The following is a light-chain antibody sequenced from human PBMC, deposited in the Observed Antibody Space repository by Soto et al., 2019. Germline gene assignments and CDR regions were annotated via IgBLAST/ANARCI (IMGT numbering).Light chain of an antibody. J-gene: IGLJ1*01. CDR3: SLYTSSTFYV. CDR2: EVS. Sequence: QSALTPPPCVSVSPGQSVTISCTGTSSDVGYYNRVSWYQQPPGTAPKLLIYEVSNRPSGVPDRFSGSKSGNTASLTISGLHAEDEADYYCSLYTSSTFYVFGSWTKVTVL. CDR1: SSDVGYYNR. V-gene: IGLV2-18*01.